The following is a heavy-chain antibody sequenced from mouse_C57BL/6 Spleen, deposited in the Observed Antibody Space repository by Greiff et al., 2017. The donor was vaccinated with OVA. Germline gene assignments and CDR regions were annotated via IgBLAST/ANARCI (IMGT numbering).Heavy chain of an antibody. CDR1: GFTFSSYA. J-gene: IGHJ3*01. CDR2: ISDGGSYT. CDR3: AREVQDQGTWFAY. Sequence: EVKLEESGGGLVKPGGSLKLSCAASGFTFSSYAMSWVRQTPEKRLEWVATISDGGSYTYYPDNVKGRFTISRDNAKNNLYLQKSHLKSEDTAMYYCAREVQDQGTWFAYWGQGTLVTVSS. V-gene: IGHV5-4*01.